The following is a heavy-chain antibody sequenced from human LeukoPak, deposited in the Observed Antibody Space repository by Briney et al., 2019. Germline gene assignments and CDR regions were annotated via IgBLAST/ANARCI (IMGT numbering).Heavy chain of an antibody. V-gene: IGHV2-5*01. D-gene: IGHD3-3*01. Sequence: GSGPTLVNPTQTLTLTCTFSGFSLSTSGVGVGWIRQPPGKALEWLALIYWNDDKRYSPSLKSRLTVTKDTSKNQVVLTMTSMDPVDTATYYCAHSPVLRFFFGMDVWGQGTTVTVSS. CDR1: GFSLSTSGVG. J-gene: IGHJ6*02. CDR3: AHSPVLRFFFGMDV. CDR2: IYWNDDK.